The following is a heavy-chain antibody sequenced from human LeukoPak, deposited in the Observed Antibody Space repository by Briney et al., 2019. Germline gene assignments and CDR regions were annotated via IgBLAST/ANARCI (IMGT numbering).Heavy chain of an antibody. CDR1: GGSISSYY. J-gene: IGHJ4*02. V-gene: IGHV4-59*01. CDR2: IYYSGST. D-gene: IGHD3-10*01. CDR3: ARARRSLLWFGELLVYFDY. Sequence: SETLSLTCTVSGGSISSYYWSWIRQPPGKGLEWIGYIYYSGSTNYNPSLKSRVTISVGTSKNQFSLKLSSVTAADTAVYYCARARRSLLWFGELLVYFDYWGQGTLVTVSS.